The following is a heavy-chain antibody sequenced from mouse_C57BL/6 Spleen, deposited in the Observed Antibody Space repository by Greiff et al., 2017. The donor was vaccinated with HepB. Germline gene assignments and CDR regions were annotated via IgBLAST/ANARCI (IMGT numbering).Heavy chain of an antibody. V-gene: IGHV1-81*01. Sequence: QVQLKQSGAELARPGASVKLSCKASGYTFTSYGISWVKQRTGQGLEWIGEIYPRSGNTYYNEKFKGKATLTADKSSSTAYMELRSLTSEDSAVYFCATTTVSPYYFDYWGQGTTLTVSS. CDR1: GYTFTSYG. J-gene: IGHJ2*01. CDR2: IYPRSGNT. D-gene: IGHD1-1*01. CDR3: ATTTVSPYYFDY.